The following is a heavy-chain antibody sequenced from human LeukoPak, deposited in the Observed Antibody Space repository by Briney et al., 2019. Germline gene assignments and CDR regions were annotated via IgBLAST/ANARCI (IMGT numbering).Heavy chain of an antibody. Sequence: ASVKVSCKASGYTFTSYGISWVRQAPGQGLEWMGRIIPILGIANYAQKFQGRVTITADKSTSTAYMELSSLRSEDTAVYYCASVLGYCSGGSCYKHFDYWGQGTRVSVSS. CDR3: ASVLGYCSGGSCYKHFDY. V-gene: IGHV1-69*04. CDR1: GYTFTSYG. J-gene: IGHJ4*02. D-gene: IGHD2-15*01. CDR2: IIPILGIA.